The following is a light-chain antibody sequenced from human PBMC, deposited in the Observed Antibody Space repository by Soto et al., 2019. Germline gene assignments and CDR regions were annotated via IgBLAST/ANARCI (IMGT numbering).Light chain of an antibody. CDR2: DAS. J-gene: IGKJ1*01. V-gene: IGKV3-20*01. Sequence: EIVLTQSPGTLSLSPGERATLSCRASQSVRNNYLAWYQQKLGQAPRVLIYDASSRANGIPDRFSGSGSVTDFTLSISRLEPEDFAVYYCQQSGSSPWTFGQGTKVEIK. CDR1: QSVRNNY. CDR3: QQSGSSPWT.